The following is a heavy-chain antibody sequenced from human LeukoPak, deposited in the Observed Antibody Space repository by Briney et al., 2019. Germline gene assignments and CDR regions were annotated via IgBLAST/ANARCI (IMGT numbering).Heavy chain of an antibody. D-gene: IGHD3-22*01. V-gene: IGHV1-24*01. CDR1: VYTLTELS. Sequence: ASVKVSCKVSVYTLTELSMHWVRQAPGKRRERMGGFDPENGETIYAQKFQGRVTMTEDTSTDTAYMELSSLRSEDTAVYYCATVSDYYDSSGYYYYFDYWAQGTLVTVSS. J-gene: IGHJ4*02. CDR3: ATVSDYYDSSGYYYYFDY. CDR2: FDPENGET.